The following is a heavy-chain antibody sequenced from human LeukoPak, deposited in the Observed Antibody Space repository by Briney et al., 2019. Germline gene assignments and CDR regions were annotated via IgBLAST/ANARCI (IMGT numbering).Heavy chain of an antibody. CDR2: INTSGGST. J-gene: IGHJ5*02. Sequence: ASVKVSCKASGYTFTSYYMHWVRQAPGQGLEWMGIINTSGGSTTYAQKFQGRVSMTRDTSTSTVYLEVSSLRSEYTAVYYCARSQGGNTLWFDPWGQGTLVTVSS. V-gene: IGHV1-46*01. CDR1: GYTFTSYY. CDR3: ARSQGGNTLWFDP. D-gene: IGHD4-23*01.